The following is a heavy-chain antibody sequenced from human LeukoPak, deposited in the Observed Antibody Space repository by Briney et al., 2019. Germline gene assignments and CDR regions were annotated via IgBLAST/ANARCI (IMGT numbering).Heavy chain of an antibody. D-gene: IGHD6-19*01. Sequence: PGGSLRLSCTASGFTFDDYAMSWVRQAPGKGLEWVGFIRSKGYGGTPGYAASVRGRFTVSRDDSKGIAYLQMSSLKTEDTAMYFCARGHSSGNPDPFDYWGQGTLVIVSS. CDR3: ARGHSSGNPDPFDY. J-gene: IGHJ4*02. CDR1: GFTFDDYA. CDR2: IRSKGYGGTP. V-gene: IGHV3-49*04.